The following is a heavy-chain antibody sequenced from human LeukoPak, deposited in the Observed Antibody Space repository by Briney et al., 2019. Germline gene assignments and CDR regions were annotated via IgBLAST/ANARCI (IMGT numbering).Heavy chain of an antibody. CDR2: INWNGGRT. D-gene: IGHD6-19*01. V-gene: IGHV3-20*04. Sequence: GGSLRLSCAASGFTFDSYAMTWVRQAPGKGLEWVSGINWNGGRTGYAESVKGRFTISRDNAKNSLYLQMNTLRAEDTALYYCARAVSNSGWYGSVDYWGQGTLVTVSS. CDR3: ARAVSNSGWYGSVDY. CDR1: GFTFDSYA. J-gene: IGHJ4*02.